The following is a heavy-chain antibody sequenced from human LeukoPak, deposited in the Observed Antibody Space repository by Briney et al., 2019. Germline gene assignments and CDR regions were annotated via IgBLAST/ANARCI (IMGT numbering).Heavy chain of an antibody. CDR1: GFTFSSYA. CDR2: ISGSGGST. D-gene: IGHD3-10*01. J-gene: IGHJ4*02. CDR3: AKAPRGYYGSGSYLDY. V-gene: IGHV3-23*01. Sequence: GGSLRLSCAASGFTFSSYAMSWVRQAPGKGLEWVSAISGSGGSTYYADSVKGRFTISRDNSKNTLYLQLNSLRAEDTAVYYCAKAPRGYYGSGSYLDYWGQGTLVTVSS.